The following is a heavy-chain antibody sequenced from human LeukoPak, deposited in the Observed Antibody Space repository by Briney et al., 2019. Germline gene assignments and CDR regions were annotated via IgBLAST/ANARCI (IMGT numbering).Heavy chain of an antibody. J-gene: IGHJ4*02. V-gene: IGHV3-74*01. Sequence: GGSLRLSCAASGFTFSSYWMHWVRHAPGKGLVWVSRINSDGSSTRYADSVKGRFTISRDNAKNTLYLQMNSLRAEDTAVYYCTRGLAYCGGDCYNSLDYWGQGTLVTVSS. CDR1: GFTFSSYW. CDR2: INSDGSST. D-gene: IGHD2-21*02. CDR3: TRGLAYCGGDCYNSLDY.